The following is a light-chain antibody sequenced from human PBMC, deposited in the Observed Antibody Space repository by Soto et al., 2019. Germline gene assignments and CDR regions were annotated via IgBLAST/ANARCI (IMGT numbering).Light chain of an antibody. CDR3: RSYTSGSTWV. CDR1: SSDFGGYNY. J-gene: IGLJ3*02. CDR2: EVS. Sequence: QSALTQPASVSGSPGQSFTLSCTGTSSDFGGYNYVSWYQQHPGKAPKLMIYEVSNRPSGVSNRFSGSKSGNTASLTISGLQAEDEADYYCRSYTSGSTWVFGGGTKLTVL. V-gene: IGLV2-14*01.